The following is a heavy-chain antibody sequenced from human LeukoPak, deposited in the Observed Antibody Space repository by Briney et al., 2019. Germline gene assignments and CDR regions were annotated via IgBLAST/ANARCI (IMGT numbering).Heavy chain of an antibody. Sequence: GGSLRLFCAASGFNFSSFVMHWVRQAPGKGVEWVAVIWYGGSNKYYADSVKGRFTISRDNSKNTLYLQMNSLRAEDAAVYYCARGPSASPQCFDYWGQGTLVTVSS. J-gene: IGHJ4*02. CDR2: IWYGGSNK. D-gene: IGHD1-26*01. CDR3: ARGPSASPQCFDY. CDR1: GFNFSSFV. V-gene: IGHV3-33*01.